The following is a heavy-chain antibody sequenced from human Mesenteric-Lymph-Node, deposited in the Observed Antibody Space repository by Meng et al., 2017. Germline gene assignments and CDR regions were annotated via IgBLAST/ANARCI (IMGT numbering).Heavy chain of an antibody. CDR3: AKDISATHTYYFDY. J-gene: IGHJ4*02. CDR1: GFTFSSYS. V-gene: IGHV3-21*04. Sequence: GESLKISCAASGFTFSSYSMNWVRQAPGKGLEWVSSISSSSSYIYYADSVKGRFTISRDNSKNSLYLQMNSLRTEDTALYYCAKDISATHTYYFDYWGQGTLVTVSS. D-gene: IGHD6-13*01. CDR2: ISSSSSYI.